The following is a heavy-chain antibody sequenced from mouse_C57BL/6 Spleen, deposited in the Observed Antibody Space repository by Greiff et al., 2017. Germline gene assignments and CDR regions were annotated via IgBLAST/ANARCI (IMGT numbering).Heavy chain of an antibody. J-gene: IGHJ4*01. CDR2: ISDGGSYT. Sequence: EVQLVESGGGLVKPGGSLKLSCAASGFTFSSYAMSWVRQTPEKRLEWVATISDGGSYTYYPDNVKGRFTISRDNAKNNLYLQMSHLKSEDTAMYYCARGVIESAYALDYWGKGTTVTVSS. V-gene: IGHV5-4*01. CDR3: ARGVIESAYALDY. D-gene: IGHD2-5*01. CDR1: GFTFSSYA.